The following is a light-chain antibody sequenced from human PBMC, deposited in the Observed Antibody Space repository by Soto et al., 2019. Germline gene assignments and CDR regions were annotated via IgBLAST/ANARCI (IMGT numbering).Light chain of an antibody. V-gene: IGKV1-27*01. CDR1: QGISNY. CDR2: AAS. CDR3: QSYTGAPWT. J-gene: IGKJ1*01. Sequence: DIQMTQSPSSLSASVGDRVTITCRASQGISNYLVWYQQKEGQVPKLLIYAASTLQSGVPSRFSGSGSGTDFTLTISSLQAEDVATYYCQSYTGAPWTFGQGTKVEIK.